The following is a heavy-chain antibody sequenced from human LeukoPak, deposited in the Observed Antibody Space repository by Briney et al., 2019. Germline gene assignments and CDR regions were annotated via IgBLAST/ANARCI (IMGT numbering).Heavy chain of an antibody. Sequence: SETLSLTCTVLGASISSSYWSWFRQCPGKGLEGFGYFYYSAITNYNPSLKSRVTISVDTSKNEFSLKLSSVTAADTAVYYCARKYSSSWSGLGFDPWGQGTLVTVSS. CDR1: GASISSSY. V-gene: IGHV4-59*01. J-gene: IGHJ5*02. D-gene: IGHD6-13*01. CDR2: FYYSAIT. CDR3: ARKYSSSWSGLGFDP.